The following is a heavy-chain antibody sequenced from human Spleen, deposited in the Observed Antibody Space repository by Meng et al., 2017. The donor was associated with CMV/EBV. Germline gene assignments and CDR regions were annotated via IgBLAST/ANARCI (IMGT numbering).Heavy chain of an antibody. J-gene: IGHJ4*02. V-gene: IGHV1-46*01. CDR3: ARVRSSGWYKDPDYYDY. CDR2: INPSGGGT. CDR1: CSSYY. D-gene: IGHD6-19*01. Sequence: CSSYYMHWVRQALGQGLEWGGMINPSGGGTSYEQKFQGRVTVTRDTSTSTVYLELSSLRSEDTAMYYCARVRSSGWYKDPDYYDYWGQGTLVTVSS.